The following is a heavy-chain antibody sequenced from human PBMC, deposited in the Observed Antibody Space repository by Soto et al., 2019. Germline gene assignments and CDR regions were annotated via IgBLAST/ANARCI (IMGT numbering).Heavy chain of an antibody. CDR1: GYTFTGYY. J-gene: IGHJ4*02. CDR3: ARDLGVRGETFDY. D-gene: IGHD3-10*01. V-gene: IGHV1-2*04. CDR2: INPNSGGT. Sequence: ASVKVSCKASGYTFTGYYMHWVRQAPGQGLEWMGWINPNSGGTNYAQKFQGWVTMTRDTSISTAYMELSRLRSDDKAVYYCARDLGVRGETFDYWGQGTLVTVSS.